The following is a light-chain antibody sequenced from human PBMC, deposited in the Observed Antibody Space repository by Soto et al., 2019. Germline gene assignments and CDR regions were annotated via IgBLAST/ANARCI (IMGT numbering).Light chain of an antibody. CDR3: QQDGSLS. Sequence: EIVLTQSPGTLSLSPGDRATLSCRASQSLSSTYLAWYQQKPGQAPRLLIYGTSSRATGIPDRFSGSGSGTDFTLTISRLEPEDFAVYYCQQDGSLSFGGGTKVEIK. CDR1: QSLSSTY. CDR2: GTS. V-gene: IGKV3-20*01. J-gene: IGKJ4*01.